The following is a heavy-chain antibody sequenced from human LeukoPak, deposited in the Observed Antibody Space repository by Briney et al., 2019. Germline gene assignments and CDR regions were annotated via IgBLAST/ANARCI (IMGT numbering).Heavy chain of an antibody. Sequence: PGGSLRLSCAASGFTFSSYWMSWVRQAPGKGLEWVANIKQDGSEIYYVDSVKGRFTISRDNAKKSLFLQMSSLRAEDTAVYYCARRRCTSTSCFFDYWGQGTLVTVSS. J-gene: IGHJ4*02. D-gene: IGHD2-2*01. CDR1: GFTFSSYW. CDR2: IKQDGSEI. CDR3: ARRRCTSTSCFFDY. V-gene: IGHV3-7*01.